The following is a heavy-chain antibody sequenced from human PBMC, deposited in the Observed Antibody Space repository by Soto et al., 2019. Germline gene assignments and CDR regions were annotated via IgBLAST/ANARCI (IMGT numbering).Heavy chain of an antibody. CDR1: GYTFTSYG. V-gene: IGHV1-18*01. Sequence: ASVKVSCKASGYTFTSYGISWVRQAPGQGLEWMGWISAYNGNTTYAQKLQGRVTMTTDKSTSTAYMELRILRSDDTAVYYCAGDAITLVRGVIITPFDYWGQGTLVTVSS. D-gene: IGHD3-10*01. J-gene: IGHJ4*02. CDR2: ISAYNGNT. CDR3: AGDAITLVRGVIITPFDY.